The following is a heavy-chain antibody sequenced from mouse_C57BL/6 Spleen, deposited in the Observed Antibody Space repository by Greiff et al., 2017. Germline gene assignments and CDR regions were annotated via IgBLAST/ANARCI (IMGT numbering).Heavy chain of an antibody. V-gene: IGHV10-1*01. D-gene: IGHD1-1*01. Sequence: EVKLVESGGGLVQPKGSLKLSCAASGFSFNTYAMNWVRQAPGKGLEWVARIRSKRNNYATYYADSVKDRFTISRDDSDSMLYLQMNNLKTEDTAMYYCVRHYYYGSSYAMDYWGQGTSVTVSS. CDR3: VRHYYYGSSYAMDY. CDR1: GFSFNTYA. J-gene: IGHJ4*01. CDR2: IRSKRNNYAT.